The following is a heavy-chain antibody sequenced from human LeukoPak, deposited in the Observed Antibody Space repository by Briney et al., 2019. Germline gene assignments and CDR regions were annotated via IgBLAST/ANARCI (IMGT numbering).Heavy chain of an antibody. CDR2: ICYSGST. V-gene: IGHV4-39*01. Sequence: SETLSLTCTVSGGSISSSSYYWGWIRQPPGKGLEWIGSICYSGSTYYNPSLKSRVTISVDTFKNQFSLKLSSVTAADTAVYYCARHGLRYCSSTSCYPLNWFDPWGQGTLVTVSS. D-gene: IGHD2-2*01. J-gene: IGHJ5*02. CDR3: ARHGLRYCSSTSCYPLNWFDP. CDR1: GGSISSSSYY.